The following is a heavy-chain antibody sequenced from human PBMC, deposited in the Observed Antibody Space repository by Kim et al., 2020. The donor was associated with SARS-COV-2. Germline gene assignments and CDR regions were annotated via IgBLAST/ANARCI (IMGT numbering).Heavy chain of an antibody. D-gene: IGHD4-17*01. CDR3: ASLSTNDDGDQFDY. CDR1: GFTFSRYS. J-gene: IGHJ4*02. CDR2: VSGGGSRT. V-gene: IGHV3-23*01. Sequence: GGSLRLSCAASGFTFSRYSMSWVRQAPGKGLEWVSGVSGGGSRTYYADSVKGRFTISRDNAKNTLYLQMNSLRAEDTAVYYCASLSTNDDGDQFDYWGQGTLVTVSS.